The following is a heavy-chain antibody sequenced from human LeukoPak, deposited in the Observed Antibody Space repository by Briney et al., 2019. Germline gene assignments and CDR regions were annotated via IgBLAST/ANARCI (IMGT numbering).Heavy chain of an antibody. CDR1: RFTFSSYA. D-gene: IGHD2-8*01. CDR2: ISYDGSNK. J-gene: IGHJ6*02. CDR3: ARDHTIVLMGYGMDV. Sequence: PGGSLRLSCAASRFTFSSYAMHWVRQAPGKGLEWVAVISYDGSNKYYADSVRGRFTISRDNSKNTLYLQMNSLRAEDTAVYYCARDHTIVLMGYGMDVWGQGTTVTVSS. V-gene: IGHV3-30-3*01.